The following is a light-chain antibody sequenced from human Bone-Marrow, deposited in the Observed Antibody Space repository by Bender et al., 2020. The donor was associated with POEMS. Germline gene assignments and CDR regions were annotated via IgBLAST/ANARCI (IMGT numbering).Light chain of an antibody. J-gene: IGLJ1*01. CDR1: SSDVGGYNY. CDR3: SSYAGNDNYV. V-gene: IGLV2-8*01. CDR2: EVN. Sequence: QSALTQPASVSGSPGQSITISCTGTSSDVGGYNYVSWYQQHPGKVPKVMIYEVNKRPSGVPDRFSGSKSGNTASLTVSGLQAEDEAEYYCSSYAGNDNYVFGTGTKVTVL.